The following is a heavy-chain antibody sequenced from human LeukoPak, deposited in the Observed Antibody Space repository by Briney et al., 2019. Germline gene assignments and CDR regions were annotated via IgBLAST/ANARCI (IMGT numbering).Heavy chain of an antibody. CDR2: IRPDGSEQ. Sequence: GGSLRLSCAASGFPFSSFWMNWVRQTPGRGLEWLANIRPDGSEQYYVDSVRGRFTISRGNFQRTVYLQMNSLRAEDTAVYYCAKDAQRGFDYSNSLDKWGQGTLVTVSS. D-gene: IGHD4-11*01. V-gene: IGHV3-7*01. CDR1: GFPFSSFW. CDR3: AKDAQRGFDYSNSLDK. J-gene: IGHJ4*02.